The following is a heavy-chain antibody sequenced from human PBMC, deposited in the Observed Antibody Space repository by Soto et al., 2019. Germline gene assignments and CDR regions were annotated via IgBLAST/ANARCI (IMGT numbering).Heavy chain of an antibody. D-gene: IGHD2-15*01. V-gene: IGHV3-23*01. J-gene: IGHJ4*02. CDR1: GFTFSSYA. CDR2: ISGSGGST. CDR3: AKDPSVVVVAATYFDY. Sequence: GGSLSLSCAASGFTFSSYAMSWVRQAPGKGLEWVSAISGSGGSTYYADSVKGRFTISRDNSKNTLYLQMNSLRAEDTAVYYCAKDPSVVVVAATYFDYWGQGTLVTVSS.